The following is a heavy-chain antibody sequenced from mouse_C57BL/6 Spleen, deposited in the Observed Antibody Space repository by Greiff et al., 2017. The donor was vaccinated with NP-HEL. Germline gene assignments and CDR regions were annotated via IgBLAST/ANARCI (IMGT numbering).Heavy chain of an antibody. CDR1: GYTFTNYW. CDR3: AAKIYYAMDY. V-gene: IGHV1-63*01. Sequence: QVQLQQSGAELVRPGTSVKMSCKASGYTFTNYWLGWAKQRPGHGLEWIGDIYPGGGYTNYNEKFKGKATLTADKSSSTAYMQFSSLTSEDSAIYYCAAKIYYAMDYWGQGTSVTVSS. CDR2: IYPGGGYT. J-gene: IGHJ4*01.